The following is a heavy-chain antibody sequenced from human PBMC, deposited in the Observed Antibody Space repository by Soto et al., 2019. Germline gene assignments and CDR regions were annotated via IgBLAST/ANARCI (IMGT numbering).Heavy chain of an antibody. Sequence: QVQLQESGPGLVKPSGTLSLTCAVSGGSISSSYWWNWVRQTPRGGLEWIGKIYHGGTTNYNPSLKNRVTISVDKSKNQCSLKLTSVTAADTAVYYCVSALNYDFWRDGGRHFYFDDWGRGILATVAS. J-gene: IGHJ4*02. CDR1: GGSISSSYW. CDR3: VSALNYDFWRDGGRHFYFDD. D-gene: IGHD3-3*01. CDR2: IYHGGTT. V-gene: IGHV4-4*02.